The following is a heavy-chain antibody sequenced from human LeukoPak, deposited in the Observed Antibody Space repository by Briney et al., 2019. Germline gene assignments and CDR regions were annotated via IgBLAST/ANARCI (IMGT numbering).Heavy chain of an antibody. CDR1: GSTFSSYS. CDR3: AKELTAERTPGVDS. CDR2: TSGSGDTT. Sequence: PGGSLRLSCAASGSTFSSYSMIWVRQGPGTGLEWVSATSGSGDTTFYADSVKGRFTISRDNSKNTLFLQVNSLRVEDTAVYFCAKELTAERTPGVDSWGQGTLVTVSS. V-gene: IGHV3-23*01. D-gene: IGHD2-21*02. J-gene: IGHJ4*02.